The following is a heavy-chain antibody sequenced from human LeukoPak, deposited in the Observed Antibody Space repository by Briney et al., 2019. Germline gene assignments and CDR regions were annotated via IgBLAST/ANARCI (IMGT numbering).Heavy chain of an antibody. J-gene: IGHJ3*02. CDR1: GYTFTSYG. V-gene: IGHV1-18*01. CDR3: AGLGDSSGYNDAFDI. CDR2: ITPYNANT. D-gene: IGHD3-22*01. Sequence: ASVKVSCKASGYTFTSYGISWVRQAPGQGLEWMGWITPYNANTNLAQKFQGRVTMTADTSTSTVYMELRSLRPDDTAVYYCAGLGDSSGYNDAFDIWGQGTMVTVSS.